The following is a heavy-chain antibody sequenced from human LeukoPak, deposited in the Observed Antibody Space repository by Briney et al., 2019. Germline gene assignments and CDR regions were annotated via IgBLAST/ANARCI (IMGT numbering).Heavy chain of an antibody. CDR2: INNDGSTT. J-gene: IGHJ4*02. V-gene: IGHV3-74*01. CDR1: GFTFSSYW. CDR3: VRGGVTGSGTYYVLN. Sequence: GGSLRLSCAASGFTFSSYWMHWVRQVPGKGLVWVSRINNDGSTTRYADSVKGRFTISRDNAKNTVYLQMISLRAEDTAVYYCVRGGVTGSGTYYVLNWGQGTLITVSS. D-gene: IGHD3-10*01.